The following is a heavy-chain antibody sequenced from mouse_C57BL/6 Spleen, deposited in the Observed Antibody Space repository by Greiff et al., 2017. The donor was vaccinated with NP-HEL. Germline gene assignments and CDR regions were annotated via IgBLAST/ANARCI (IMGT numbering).Heavy chain of an antibody. Sequence: QVQLQQSGPGLVQPSQCLSITCTVSGFSFTSYGVHWVRQSPGKGLEWLGVIWSGGSTDYNAAFISRLSISKDNSKSQVFFKMNSLQADYTAIYYCARNEGAYYSNFDYWGQGTTLTVSS. D-gene: IGHD2-5*01. CDR2: IWSGGST. CDR3: ARNEGAYYSNFDY. CDR1: GFSFTSYG. J-gene: IGHJ2*01. V-gene: IGHV2-2*01.